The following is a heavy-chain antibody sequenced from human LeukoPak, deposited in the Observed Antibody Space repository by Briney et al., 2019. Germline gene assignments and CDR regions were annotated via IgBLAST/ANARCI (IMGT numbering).Heavy chain of an antibody. Sequence: SETLSLTCTVSGGSISSSSNFWGWIRQPPGKGLEWIGSISYSGSTYYDPSLKSRVTISVDTSKNQFSLKLSSVTAADTAVYYCARLTPYSGSPLGDYWGQGTLVTVSS. J-gene: IGHJ4*02. V-gene: IGHV4-39*01. D-gene: IGHD1-26*01. CDR3: ARLTPYSGSPLGDY. CDR2: ISYSGST. CDR1: GGSISSSSNF.